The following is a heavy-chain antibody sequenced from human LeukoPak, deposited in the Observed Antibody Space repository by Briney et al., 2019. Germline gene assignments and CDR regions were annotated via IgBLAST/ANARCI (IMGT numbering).Heavy chain of an antibody. CDR3: GRLARNAWYAVDY. CDR1: DFTFSFYW. D-gene: IGHD6-19*01. J-gene: IGHJ4*02. CDR2: ILPDGSEK. Sequence: GGSLRLSCAASDFTFSFYWMTWVRQAPGEGLEWVANILPDGSEKYYLDSVKGRFTISRDNPTNSLYLQINSLRAEDTALYYCGRLARNAWYAVDYWGQGTLVTVSS. V-gene: IGHV3-7*01.